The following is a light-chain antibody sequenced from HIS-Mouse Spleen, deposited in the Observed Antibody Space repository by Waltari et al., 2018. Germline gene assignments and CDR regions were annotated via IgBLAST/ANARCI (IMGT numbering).Light chain of an antibody. J-gene: IGLJ2*01. CDR1: ALPKNY. CDR3: YSTDSSGNHRV. CDR2: EDS. Sequence: SYELTQPPSVSVSPGQTARITCPGTALPKNYPYWYPKKSGKDPLLVIYEDSKRPPGIPERFSGSSSGTMATLTISGAQVEDEADYYCYSTDSSGNHRVFGGGTKLTVL. V-gene: IGLV3-10*01.